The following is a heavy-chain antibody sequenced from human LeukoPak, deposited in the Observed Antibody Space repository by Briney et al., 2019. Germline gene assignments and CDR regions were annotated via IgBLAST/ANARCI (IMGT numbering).Heavy chain of an antibody. CDR2: ISWNSGSI. V-gene: IGHV3-9*01. J-gene: IGHJ4*02. Sequence: TGGSLRLSCAASGFTFDDYAMHWVRQAPGKGLEWVSGISWNSGSIGYADSVKGRFTISRDNAKNSLYLQMNSLRAEDTALYYCAKETDYGGNSVGFGNFDYWGQGTLVTVSS. CDR3: AKETDYGGNSVGFGNFDY. CDR1: GFTFDDYA. D-gene: IGHD4-23*01.